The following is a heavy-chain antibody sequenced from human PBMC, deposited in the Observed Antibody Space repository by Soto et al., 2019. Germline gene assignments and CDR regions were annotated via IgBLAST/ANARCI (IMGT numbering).Heavy chain of an antibody. Sequence: SETLSLTCTVSGGAINGYFWTWIRQSAGKGLEWIGRIYSSGGTKYNPSLKSRVTMSRDTSKNQFSLRLSTVTVEDTAVSYCARGQRFSDPSDPWGEATLVTVSS. CDR3: ARGQRFSDPSDP. CDR2: IYSSGGT. D-gene: IGHD3-3*01. J-gene: IGHJ5*02. CDR1: GGAINGYF. V-gene: IGHV4-4*07.